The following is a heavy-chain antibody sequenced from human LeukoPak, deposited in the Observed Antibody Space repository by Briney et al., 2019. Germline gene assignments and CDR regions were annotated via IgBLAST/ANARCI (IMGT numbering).Heavy chain of an antibody. CDR1: GGSISSYY. CDR2: IYYSGST. D-gene: IGHD3-9*01. V-gene: IGHV4-59*08. Sequence: SETLSLTCTVSGGSISSYYWSWIRQPPGKGLEWIGYIYYSGSTNYNPSLKSRVTISVDTSKNQFSLKLSSVTAADTAVYYCARHFDTTGYYDILTGYYGAPYYYYGMDVWGQGTTVTVSS. J-gene: IGHJ6*02. CDR3: ARHFDTTGYYDILTGYYGAPYYYYGMDV.